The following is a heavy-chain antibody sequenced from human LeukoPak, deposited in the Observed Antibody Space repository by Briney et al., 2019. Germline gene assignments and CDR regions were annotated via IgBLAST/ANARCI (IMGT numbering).Heavy chain of an antibody. CDR3: ARDMDDIVVVVAATSAFDY. Sequence: GGSLRLPCAASGFTFSSYSMNWVRRAPGKGLEWVSSISSSSSYIYYADSVKGRFTISRDNAKNSLYLQMNSLRAEDTAVYYCARDMDDIVVVVAATSAFDYWGQGTLVTVSS. V-gene: IGHV3-21*01. CDR2: ISSSSSYI. J-gene: IGHJ4*02. D-gene: IGHD2-15*01. CDR1: GFTFSSYS.